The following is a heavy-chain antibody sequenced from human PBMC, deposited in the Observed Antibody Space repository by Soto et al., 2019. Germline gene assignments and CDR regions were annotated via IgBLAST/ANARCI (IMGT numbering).Heavy chain of an antibody. Sequence: QVQLVQSGAEVKKPGSSVKVSCKASGGTFSSYAISXVRQAPGQGLEWMGGIIPIFGTANYAQKFQGRVTITADESTSTAYMELSSLRSEDTAVYYCARDYYDFWSGYFKYNWFDPWGQGTLVTVSS. D-gene: IGHD3-3*01. CDR3: ARDYYDFWSGYFKYNWFDP. CDR1: GGTFSSYA. J-gene: IGHJ5*02. V-gene: IGHV1-69*01. CDR2: IIPIFGTA.